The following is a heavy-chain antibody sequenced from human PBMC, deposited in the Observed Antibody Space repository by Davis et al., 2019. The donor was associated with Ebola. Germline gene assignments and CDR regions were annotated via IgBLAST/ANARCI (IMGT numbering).Heavy chain of an antibody. J-gene: IGHJ6*02. CDR3: ARDNLASDWLLYYYYGMDV. V-gene: IGHV3-7*01. CDR2: IKQDGSEK. CDR1: GFTFSSYG. Sequence: GGSLRLSCAASGFTFSSYGMHWVRQAPGKGLEWVANIKQDGSEKYYVDSVKGRFTISRDNAKNSLYLQMNSLRAEDTAVYYCARDNLASDWLLYYYYGMDVWGQGTTVTVSS. D-gene: IGHD3/OR15-3a*01.